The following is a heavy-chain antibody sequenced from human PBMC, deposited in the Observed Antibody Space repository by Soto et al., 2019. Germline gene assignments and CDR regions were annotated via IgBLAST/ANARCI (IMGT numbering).Heavy chain of an antibody. V-gene: IGHV3-33*01. CDR2: IWYHGIDK. J-gene: IGHJ4*02. CDR3: GTGCLGLCTGGNCPLDS. CDR1: GFTFSRQA. Sequence: QVQLVESGGGVVQPERSLRLSCAASGFTFSRQAMHWVRQAPGRGLEWVAVIWYHGIDKYYADSVKGRFTISRDNSKNTVYLQMHSLRGEDTAVYYCGTGCLGLCTGGNCPLDSWGLGTLVTVSS. D-gene: IGHD2-15*01.